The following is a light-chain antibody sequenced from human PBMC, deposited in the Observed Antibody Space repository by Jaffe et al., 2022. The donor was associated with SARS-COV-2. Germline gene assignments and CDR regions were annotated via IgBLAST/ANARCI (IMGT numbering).Light chain of an antibody. V-gene: IGLV8-61*01. J-gene: IGLJ3*02. CDR3: VLYMGGGIWV. Sequence: QTVVTQESSFSASPGGTVTFTCGLSSGSVSTSYNPSWYQQTPGQAPRTLIYNTNIRSSGVPDRFSGSILGDKAALTITGAQADDESDYYCVLYMGGGIWVFGGGTKLTVL. CDR2: NTN. CDR1: SGSVSTSYN.